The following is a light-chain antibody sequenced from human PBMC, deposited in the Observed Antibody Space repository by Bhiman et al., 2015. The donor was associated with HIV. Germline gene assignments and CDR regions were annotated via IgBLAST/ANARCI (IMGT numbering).Light chain of an antibody. CDR3: GTWDSSLSAEV. CDR1: SSNIGNNY. CDR2: ENN. J-gene: IGLJ3*02. Sequence: QSVLTQLPSLSAPPGQKVTISCSGSSSNIGNNYVSWYQQLPGTAPKLLIYENNKRPSGIPDRFSGSKSGTSATLGITGLQTGDEADYYCGTWDSSLSAEVFGGGTKLTVL. V-gene: IGLV1-51*02.